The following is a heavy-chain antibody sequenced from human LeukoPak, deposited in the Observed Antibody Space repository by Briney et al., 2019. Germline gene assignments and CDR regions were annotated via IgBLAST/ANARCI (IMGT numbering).Heavy chain of an antibody. CDR1: GFTFSRFG. CDR2: ISVSTTSR. Sequence: PGGSLRLSCAASGFTFSRFGMSWVRQAPGKGLEWASHISVSTTSRYYADSVMGRFTISRDNAKNSLYLQMNSLRDEDTAVYYCVILGDHRRPYYFDYWGQGTLVTVSS. D-gene: IGHD2-21*01. V-gene: IGHV3-48*02. J-gene: IGHJ4*02. CDR3: VILGDHRRPYYFDY.